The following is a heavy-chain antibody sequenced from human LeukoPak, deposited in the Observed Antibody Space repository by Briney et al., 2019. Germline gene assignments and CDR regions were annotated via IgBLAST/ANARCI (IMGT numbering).Heavy chain of an antibody. V-gene: IGHV3-23*01. CDR1: GFTFSSYS. D-gene: IGHD3-10*01. J-gene: IGHJ4*02. CDR3: AKDASWFGELFFFDY. CDR2: ISGSGGST. Sequence: GGSLRLSCAASGFTFSSYSMNWVRQAPGKGLEWVSAISGSGGSTYYADSVKGRFTISRDNSKNTLYLQMNSLRAEDTAVYYCAKDASWFGELFFFDYWGQGTLVTVSS.